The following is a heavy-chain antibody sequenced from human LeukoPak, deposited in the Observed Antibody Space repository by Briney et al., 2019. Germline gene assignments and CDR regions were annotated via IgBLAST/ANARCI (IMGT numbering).Heavy chain of an antibody. D-gene: IGHD2-15*01. CDR2: INQDGSEK. Sequence: PGGSLRLSCAASGFTFTTYWMTWVRQAPGKGLEWVANINQDGSEKYFVDSVKGRFTISRDNAKNSLYLQMNSLRAEDTAVYHCVREASGGSKGVSGIFDIWGQGTLVTVSS. CDR1: GFTFTTYW. CDR3: VREASGGSKGVSGIFDI. V-gene: IGHV3-7*01. J-gene: IGHJ3*02.